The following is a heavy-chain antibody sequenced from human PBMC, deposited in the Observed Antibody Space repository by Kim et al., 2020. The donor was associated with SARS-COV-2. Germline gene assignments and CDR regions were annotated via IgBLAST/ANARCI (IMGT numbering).Heavy chain of an antibody. CDR3: AREQQLVEYYYYYYGMDV. CDR2: INAGNGNT. D-gene: IGHD6-13*01. J-gene: IGHJ6*02. CDR1: GYTFTSYA. V-gene: IGHV1-3*01. Sequence: ASVKVSCKASGYTFTSYAMHWVRQAPGQRLEWMGWINAGNGNTKYSQKFQGRVTITRDTSASTAYMELSSLRSEDTAVYYCAREQQLVEYYYYYYGMDVWGQGTTVTVSS.